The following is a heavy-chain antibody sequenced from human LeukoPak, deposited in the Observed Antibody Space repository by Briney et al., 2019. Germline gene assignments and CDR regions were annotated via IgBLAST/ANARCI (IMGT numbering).Heavy chain of an antibody. J-gene: IGHJ5*02. CDR2: IIPIFGTA. CDR3: ARAAQYCGSTSCYAFNWFDP. D-gene: IGHD2-2*01. V-gene: IGHV1-69*06. CDR1: GGTFSSYA. Sequence: SVKVSCKASGGTFSSYAISWVRQAPGQGLEWMGGIIPIFGTANYAQKFQGRVTITADKSTSTAYMELSSLRSEDTAVYYCARAAQYCGSTSCYAFNWFDPWGQGTLVTVSS.